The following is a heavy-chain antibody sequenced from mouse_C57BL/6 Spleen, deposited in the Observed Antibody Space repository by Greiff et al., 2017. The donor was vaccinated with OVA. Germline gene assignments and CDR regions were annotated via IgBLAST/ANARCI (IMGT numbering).Heavy chain of an antibody. CDR3: ARTEASAYYSNYEAMDY. CDR1: GYTFTSYW. V-gene: IGHV1-52*01. CDR2: IDPSDSET. J-gene: IGHJ4*01. D-gene: IGHD2-5*01. Sequence: QVQLQQPGAELVRPGSSVKLSCKASGYTFTSYWMHWVKQRPIQGLEWIGNIDPSDSETHYNQKFKDKATLTVDKSSSTAYMQRSSLTSEDSAVYYCARTEASAYYSNYEAMDYWGQGTSVTVSS.